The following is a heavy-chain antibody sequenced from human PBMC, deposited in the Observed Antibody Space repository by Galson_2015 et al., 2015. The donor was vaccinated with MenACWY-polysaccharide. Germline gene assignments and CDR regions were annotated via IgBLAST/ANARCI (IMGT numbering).Heavy chain of an antibody. CDR1: GFTFSSYA. D-gene: IGHD2/OR15-2a*01. V-gene: IGHV3-23*01. J-gene: IGHJ6*02. Sequence: SLRLSCAASGFTFSSYAMTWVRQAPGKGLEWVSSITDCAYSTYYADSVKGRFTISRDNSKNTLYLQMDSLRAEDTAVYYCAKNSTRSYTVDYYGMDAWSQGTTVTGSS. CDR3: AKNSTRSYTVDYYGMDA. CDR2: ITDCAYST.